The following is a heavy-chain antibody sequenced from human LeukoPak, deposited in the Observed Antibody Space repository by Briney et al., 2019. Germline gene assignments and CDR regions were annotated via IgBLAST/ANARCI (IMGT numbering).Heavy chain of an antibody. CDR3: ARVSYCSGGSCYLGRSYYFDY. D-gene: IGHD2-15*01. J-gene: IGHJ4*02. Sequence: GASVKVSCKASGYTFTSYGISWVRQAPGQGLEWMGWISAYNGNTNYAQKLQGRVTMTTDTSTSTAYMELRGLRSDDTAVYYCARVSYCSGGSCYLGRSYYFDYWGQGTLVTVSS. CDR2: ISAYNGNT. V-gene: IGHV1-18*01. CDR1: GYTFTSYG.